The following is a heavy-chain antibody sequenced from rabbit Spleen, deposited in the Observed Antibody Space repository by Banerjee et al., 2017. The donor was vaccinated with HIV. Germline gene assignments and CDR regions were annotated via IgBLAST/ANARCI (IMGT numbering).Heavy chain of an antibody. Sequence: QLKETGGGLVQPGESLTLSCKASGFDFGHYYMSWVRQAPGKGLEWIGDIDPIFGIAVYASWVNGRFTISSHNAQNTLYLQLNSLTAADTATYFCVREVAGRFGLWGQGTLVTVS. CDR1: GFDFGHYY. J-gene: IGHJ6*01. D-gene: IGHD4-1*01. V-gene: IGHV1S7*01. CDR2: IDPIFGIA. CDR3: VREVAGRFGL.